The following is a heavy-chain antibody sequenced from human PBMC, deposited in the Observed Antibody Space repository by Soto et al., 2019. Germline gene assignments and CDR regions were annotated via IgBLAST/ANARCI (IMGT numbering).Heavy chain of an antibody. J-gene: IGHJ4*02. CDR1: GGSFSGYY. D-gene: IGHD3-3*01. CDR2: INHSGST. Sequence: SETLSLTCAVYGGSFSGYYWSWIRQPPGKGLEWIGEINHSGSTNYNPSLKSRVTISVDTSKNQFSLKLSSVTAADTAVYYCARLVLGVKGNYFDYWGQGTLVTVSS. CDR3: ARLVLGVKGNYFDY. V-gene: IGHV4-34*01.